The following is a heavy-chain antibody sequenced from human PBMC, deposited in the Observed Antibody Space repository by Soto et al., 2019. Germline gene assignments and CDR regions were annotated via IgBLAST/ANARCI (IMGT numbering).Heavy chain of an antibody. Sequence: PWGSLRLSCATSGFIFKSYAMSWVRQAPGKGLEWVSGINAGGSSSYYADSVKGRFTISRDNSKDTLSLQMNSLRAEDTAIYYCAKERRALTRRYYFDSWGQGTRVTVSS. CDR1: GFIFKSYA. CDR2: INAGGSSS. D-gene: IGHD3-16*02. CDR3: AKERRALTRRYYFDS. J-gene: IGHJ4*02. V-gene: IGHV3-23*01.